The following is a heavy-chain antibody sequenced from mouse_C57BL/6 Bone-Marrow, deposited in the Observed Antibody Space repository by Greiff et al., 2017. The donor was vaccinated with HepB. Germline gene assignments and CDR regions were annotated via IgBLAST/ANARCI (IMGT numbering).Heavy chain of an antibody. D-gene: IGHD3-1*01. J-gene: IGHJ3*01. CDR1: GYSITSGYY. CDR3: AREFGSFAY. Sequence: EVKLQESGPGLVKPSQSLSLTCSVTGYSITSGYYWNWIRQFPGNKLEWMGYISYDGSNNYNPSLKNRISITRYTSKNQFCLKLNSVTTEDTATYYCAREFGSFAYWGQVTLVTVSA. V-gene: IGHV3-6*01. CDR2: ISYDGSN.